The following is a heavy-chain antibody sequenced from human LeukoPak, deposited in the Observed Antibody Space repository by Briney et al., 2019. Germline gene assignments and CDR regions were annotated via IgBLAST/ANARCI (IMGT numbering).Heavy chain of an antibody. J-gene: IGHJ4*02. Sequence: TSETLSLTCAVYGGSFSGYYWSWIRQPPGKGLEWIGEINHSGSTNYNPSLKSRVTISVDTSKNQLSLKLSSVTAADTAVYYCARGRNGYSSSWYALGYWGQGTLVTVSS. V-gene: IGHV4-34*01. CDR3: ARGRNGYSSSWYALGY. CDR2: INHSGST. D-gene: IGHD6-13*01. CDR1: GGSFSGYY.